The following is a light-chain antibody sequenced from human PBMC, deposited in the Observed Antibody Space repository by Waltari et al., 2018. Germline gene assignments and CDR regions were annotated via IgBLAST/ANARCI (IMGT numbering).Light chain of an antibody. J-gene: IGKJ2*01. Sequence: ETTMTQSPATLSVSPGARVTLSCRASRSVGSSLAWYQQIHGQPPRLLIHSASPGATGLPARFSGSGSGTDFTLTISSLQSEDFAVYYCQQYYNWPYTFGQGTKLDIK. CDR3: QQYYNWPYT. CDR2: SAS. CDR1: RSVGSS. V-gene: IGKV3-15*01.